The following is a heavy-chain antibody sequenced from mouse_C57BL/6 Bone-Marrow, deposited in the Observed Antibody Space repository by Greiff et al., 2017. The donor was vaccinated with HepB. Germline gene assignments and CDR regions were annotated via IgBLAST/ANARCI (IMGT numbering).Heavy chain of an antibody. CDR3: ARAPNLLLPAWFAY. V-gene: IGHV1-64*01. J-gene: IGHJ3*01. CDR1: GYTFTSYW. Sequence: QVQLQQSGAELVKPGASVKLSCKASGYTFTSYWMHWVKQRPGQGLEWIGMIHPNSGSTNYNEKFKSKATLTVDKSSSTAYMQLSSLTSEDSAVYYCARAPNLLLPAWFAYWGQGTLVTVSA. CDR2: IHPNSGST. D-gene: IGHD1-1*01.